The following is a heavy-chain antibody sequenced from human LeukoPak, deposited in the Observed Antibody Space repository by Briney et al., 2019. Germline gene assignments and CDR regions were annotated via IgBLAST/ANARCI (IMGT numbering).Heavy chain of an antibody. CDR2: IYSGGST. V-gene: IGHV3-66*01. J-gene: IGHJ4*02. CDR1: GFTFSSYA. Sequence: PGGSLRLSCAASGFTFSSYAMSWVRQAPGKGLEWVSVIYSGGSTYYADSVKGRFTISRDNSKNTLYLQMNSLRAEDTAVYYCARGSAYCGGDCYSYWGQGTLVTVSS. CDR3: ARGSAYCGGDCYSY. D-gene: IGHD2-21*02.